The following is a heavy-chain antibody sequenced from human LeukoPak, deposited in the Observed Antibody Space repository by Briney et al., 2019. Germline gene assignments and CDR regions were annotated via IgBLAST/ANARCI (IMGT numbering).Heavy chain of an antibody. D-gene: IGHD6-13*01. Sequence: ASVKVSCKASGYTFITYDINWVRQATGQGLEWMGWMNPNSGNTGYAQKFQGRVTITRNTSISTAYMELTSLRSEDTAVYYCARGSSWVGGYYHYMDVWGKGTTVTVSS. CDR2: MNPNSGNT. CDR3: ARGSSWVGGYYHYMDV. J-gene: IGHJ6*03. V-gene: IGHV1-8*03. CDR1: GYTFITYD.